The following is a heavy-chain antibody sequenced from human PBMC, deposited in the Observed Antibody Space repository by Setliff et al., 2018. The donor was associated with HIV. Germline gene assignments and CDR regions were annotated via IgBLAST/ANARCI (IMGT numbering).Heavy chain of an antibody. D-gene: IGHD3-3*01. Sequence: SETLSLTCTVAGDSITRSDYYWGWIRQPPGKGLEWIGNIHYSGRTYYNPSLKSRVTISVDTSKNQFSLKLTSVTAADTAVYHCARSKTFYDFWGGYYTHGAFKIWGLGTMVTVSS. CDR3: ARSKTFYDFWGGYYTHGAFKI. J-gene: IGHJ3*02. CDR1: GDSITRSDYY. CDR2: IHYSGRT. V-gene: IGHV4-39*01.